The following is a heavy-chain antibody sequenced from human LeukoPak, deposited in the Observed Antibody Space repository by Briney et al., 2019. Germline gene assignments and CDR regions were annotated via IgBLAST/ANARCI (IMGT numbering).Heavy chain of an antibody. J-gene: IGHJ4*02. CDR1: GFTFSSYW. D-gene: IGHD2-2*01. V-gene: IGHV3-7*03. CDR2: IKQDGSEK. Sequence: GGSLRLSCAASGFTFSSYWMSWVRQAPGKGLEWVANIKQDGSEKYYVDSVKGRLTISRDNAKNSLYLQMNSLRAEDTAVYYCARVVDDIVVVPAAMDYWGQGTLVTVSS. CDR3: ARVVDDIVVVPAAMDY.